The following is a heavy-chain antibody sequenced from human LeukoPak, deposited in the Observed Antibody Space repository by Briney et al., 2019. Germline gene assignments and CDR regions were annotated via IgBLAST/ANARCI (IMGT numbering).Heavy chain of an antibody. CDR3: AKTSYYDFWSQPMDV. CDR2: ITGRGGGT. J-gene: IGHJ6*02. D-gene: IGHD3-3*01. Sequence: GGSLRLSCAASGFTFSSYAMSWVRQAPGKGLQWVSGITGRGGGTNYADSVKGRFTISRDNSKNTLYLQMNSLRAEDTAVYYCAKTSYYDFWSQPMDVWGQGTTVTVSS. V-gene: IGHV3-23*01. CDR1: GFTFSSYA.